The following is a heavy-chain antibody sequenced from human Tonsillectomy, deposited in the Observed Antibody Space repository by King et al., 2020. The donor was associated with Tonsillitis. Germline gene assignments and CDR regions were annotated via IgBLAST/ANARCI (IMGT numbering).Heavy chain of an antibody. V-gene: IGHV3-30*18. CDR3: AKDAGVEPAAGEFAY. CDR1: GFIFSNFA. Sequence: VQLVESRGGVVQPGRSLRVSCAASGFIFSNFAVHWVRQAPGKGPEWVAIISYDGRHESYADSVRGRFTIPRDNANNTLFLHMNSLRPDEKAVYYCAKDAGVEPAAGEFAYWGQGTLVTVSS. CDR2: ISYDGRHE. D-gene: IGHD6-25*01. J-gene: IGHJ4*02.